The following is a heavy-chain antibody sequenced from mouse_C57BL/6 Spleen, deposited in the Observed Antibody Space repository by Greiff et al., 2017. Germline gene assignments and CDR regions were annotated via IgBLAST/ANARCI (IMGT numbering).Heavy chain of an antibody. CDR1: GFTFSDAW. V-gene: IGHV6-6*01. Sequence: EVQGVESGGGLVQPGGSMKLSCAASGFTFSDAWMDWVRQSPEKGLEWVAEIRNKANNHATYYAESVKGRFTISRDDSKSSVYLQMNSLRAEDTGIYYCTPRGSYAMDYWGQGTSVTVSS. CDR3: TPRGSYAMDY. CDR2: IRNKANNHAT. J-gene: IGHJ4*01.